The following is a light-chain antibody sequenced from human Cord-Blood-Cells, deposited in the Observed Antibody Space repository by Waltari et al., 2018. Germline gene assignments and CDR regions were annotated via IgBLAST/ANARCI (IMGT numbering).Light chain of an antibody. J-gene: IGLJ3*02. CDR2: KDS. CDR3: QSADSSGTV. CDR1: ALPTLY. V-gene: IGLV3-25*03. Sequence: SYELTQPPSVSSSPGQTTRITCSGDALPTLYAYWYQQKPGQAPVLVIYKDSERPSGIPGRFSGSSSGTTVTLTIGGVQAEDEADYCCQSADSSGTVFGGGTKLTVL.